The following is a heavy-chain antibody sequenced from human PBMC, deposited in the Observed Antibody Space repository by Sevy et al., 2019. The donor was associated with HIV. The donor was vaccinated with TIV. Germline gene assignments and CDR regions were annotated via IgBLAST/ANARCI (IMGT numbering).Heavy chain of an antibody. D-gene: IGHD5-18*01. CDR2: ISLTGDNT. V-gene: IGHV3-23*01. CDR1: GFSFSSYA. J-gene: IGHJ4*02. Sequence: GGSLRLSCAASGFSFSSYAMNWVRQAPGKGLEWVSGISLTGDNTYYADSVKGRFTISRENSKNTLFLLMTSLRAEDTALYYCAKDLGSGYSYGFYFDHWGQGTLVTVSS. CDR3: AKDLGSGYSYGFYFDH.